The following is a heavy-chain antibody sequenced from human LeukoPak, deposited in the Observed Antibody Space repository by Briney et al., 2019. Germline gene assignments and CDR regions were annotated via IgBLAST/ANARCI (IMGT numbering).Heavy chain of an antibody. J-gene: IGHJ6*03. Sequence: AGGSLRLSCAASGFTFSSYTMNWVRQAPGKGLEWVSSISSSSSYIYYADSVKGRFTISRDNAKNSLYLQMNSLRAEDTAVYYCARDRDLDYYYYYMDVWGKGTTVTVSS. CDR1: GFTFSSYT. CDR3: ARDRDLDYYYYYMDV. D-gene: IGHD2-21*02. V-gene: IGHV3-21*01. CDR2: ISSSSSYI.